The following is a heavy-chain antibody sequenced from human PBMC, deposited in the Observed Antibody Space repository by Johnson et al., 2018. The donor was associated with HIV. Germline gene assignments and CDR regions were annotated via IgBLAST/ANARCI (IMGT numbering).Heavy chain of an antibody. V-gene: IGHV3-15*01. J-gene: IGHJ3*02. CDR2: IKSKSDGGTT. CDR1: GFTFSNAW. CDR3: ATDLFSLILEDDAFDT. Sequence: VQLVESGGDLVKPGGSLRLSCAASGFTFSNAWMSWVRQAPGKGLEWVGRIKSKSDGGTTDYTAPVKGRFTISRDDSTNTLYLQMNSLKIEDTAVYYCATDLFSLILEDDAFDTWGQGTMVTVSS.